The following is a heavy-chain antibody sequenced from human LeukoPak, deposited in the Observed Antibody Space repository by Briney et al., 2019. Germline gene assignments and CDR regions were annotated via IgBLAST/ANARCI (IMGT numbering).Heavy chain of an antibody. D-gene: IGHD1-26*01. V-gene: IGHV4-38-2*01. J-gene: IGHJ4*02. CDR3: ARNSSGSYFDH. Sequence: SETLSLTCGVSGFSISSGYYWGWIRQPPGKGLEWIGSVYYSGSTDYNPSLKSRVTISVGTSRNQFSLRLKSVTATDTAVYYCARNSSGSYFDHWGQGSLVTVSS. CDR2: VYYSGST. CDR1: GFSISSGYY.